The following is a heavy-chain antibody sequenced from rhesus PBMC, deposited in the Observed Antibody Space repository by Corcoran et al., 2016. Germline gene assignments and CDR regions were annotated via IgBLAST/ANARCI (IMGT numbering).Heavy chain of an antibody. CDR1: GGSISSSY. D-gene: IGHD1-26*01. CDR3: ASGETGNGAFDF. J-gene: IGHJ3*01. CDR2: IYGSGSST. V-gene: IGHV4-169*02. Sequence: QLQLQESGPGLVKPSETLSVTCAVSGGSISSSYWSWIRQAPGKGLEWIGYIYGSGSSTNYNPPLKSRVTLSVETSKNHLSLKLSSVTAADTAVYYCASGETGNGAFDFWGQGLRVTVSS.